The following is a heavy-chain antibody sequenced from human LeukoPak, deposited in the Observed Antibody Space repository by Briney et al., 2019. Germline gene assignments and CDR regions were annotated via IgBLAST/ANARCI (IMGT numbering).Heavy chain of an antibody. CDR3: VWLRSPFDY. CDR1: GFTFSNAW. D-gene: IGHD5-12*01. V-gene: IGHV3-15*01. Sequence: PGGSLRLSCAASGFTFSNAWMSWVRQAPGKGLEWIGLIKSKTGGGTRDYAAPVKGRFSVSRDDSINTLYLQMSSLKIEDTGVYYCVWLRSPFDYWGQGTLVTVSS. J-gene: IGHJ4*02. CDR2: IKSKTGGGTR.